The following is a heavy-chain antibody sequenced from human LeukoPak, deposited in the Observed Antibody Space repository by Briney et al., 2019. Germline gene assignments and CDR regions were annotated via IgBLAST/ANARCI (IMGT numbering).Heavy chain of an antibody. D-gene: IGHD5-12*01. CDR1: GFTFSGYA. Sequence: PGGSLRLSCAASGFTFSGYAMTWVRQTPGQGLEWVSSISGSGGSTYCADSLRGRFTISRDNSKNTLYVQMNSLRAEDTAVYYCAKGSRATAPYYYYYMDVWGKGTTVTVSS. CDR3: AKGSRATAPYYYYYMDV. CDR2: ISGSGGST. J-gene: IGHJ6*03. V-gene: IGHV3-23*01.